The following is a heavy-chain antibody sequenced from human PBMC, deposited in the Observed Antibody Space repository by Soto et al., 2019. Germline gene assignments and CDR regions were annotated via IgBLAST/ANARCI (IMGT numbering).Heavy chain of an antibody. D-gene: IGHD3-22*01. CDR1: GYSISSGYY. CDR3: ARVLYYYDRSGYRTPVPQFDY. CDR2: IYHSGST. J-gene: IGHJ4*02. V-gene: IGHV4-38-2*01. Sequence: SETLSLTCAVSGYSISSGYYWGCIRQPPGKGLEGNGSIYHSGSTYYNPSIKSRVTISVDTSKNQFSLKLSSVTAADTAVYYCARVLYYYDRSGYRTPVPQFDYWGQGTLVTVSS.